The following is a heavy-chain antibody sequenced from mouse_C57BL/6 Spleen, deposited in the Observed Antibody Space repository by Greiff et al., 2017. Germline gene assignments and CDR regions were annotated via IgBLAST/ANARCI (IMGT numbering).Heavy chain of an antibody. J-gene: IGHJ2*01. Sequence: EVKLQESGPELVKPGASVKMSCKASGYTFTDYNMHWVKQSHGKSLEWIGYINPNNGGTSYNQKFKGKATLTVNKSSSTAYMELRSLTSEDSAVYYCARDYGSSYYFDYWGQGTTLTVSS. V-gene: IGHV1-22*01. CDR2: INPNNGGT. CDR1: GYTFTDYN. CDR3: ARDYGSSYYFDY. D-gene: IGHD1-1*01.